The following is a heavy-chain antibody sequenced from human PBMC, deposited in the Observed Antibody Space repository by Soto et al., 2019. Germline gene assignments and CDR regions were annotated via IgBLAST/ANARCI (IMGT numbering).Heavy chain of an antibody. CDR1: GFTFSSYA. J-gene: IGHJ4*02. D-gene: IGHD3-22*01. Sequence: GSLRLSCAASGFTFSSYAMHWVRQAPGKGLEWVAVISYDGSNKYYADSVKGRFTISRDNSKNTLYLQMNSLRAEDTAVYYCARDTLGYYYDSSGYLDYWGQGTLVTVSS. CDR3: ARDTLGYYYDSSGYLDY. CDR2: ISYDGSNK. V-gene: IGHV3-30-3*01.